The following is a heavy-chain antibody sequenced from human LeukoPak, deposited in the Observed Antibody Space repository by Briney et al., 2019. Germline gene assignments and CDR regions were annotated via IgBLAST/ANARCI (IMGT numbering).Heavy chain of an antibody. Sequence: GRSLRLSCTASGFTFNRYNMNWVRQAPGKGLEWVSYISSSSSTIYYADSVKGRFTISRDNAKNSLYLQMNSLRDEDTAVYYCARALLWFGELSPFDYWGQGTLVTVSS. D-gene: IGHD3-10*01. J-gene: IGHJ4*02. CDR2: ISSSSSTI. CDR1: GFTFNRYN. V-gene: IGHV3-48*02. CDR3: ARALLWFGELSPFDY.